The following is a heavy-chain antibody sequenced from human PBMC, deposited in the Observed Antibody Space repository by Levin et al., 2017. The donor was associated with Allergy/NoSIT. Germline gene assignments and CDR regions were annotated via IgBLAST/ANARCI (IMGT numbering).Heavy chain of an antibody. CDR2: ISQSGTTI. CDR3: ARDSKNLQLPY. D-gene: IGHD1-1*01. V-gene: IGHV3-11*01. CDR1: GFTFSDFY. J-gene: IGHJ4*02. Sequence: GGSLRLSCAASGFTFSDFYMTWIRQAPGKGLEWLSHISQSGTTIKYAESVKGRFTISRDNAKTSLFLQLNSLRAEDTAVYYCARDSKNLQLPYWGQGTLVTVSP.